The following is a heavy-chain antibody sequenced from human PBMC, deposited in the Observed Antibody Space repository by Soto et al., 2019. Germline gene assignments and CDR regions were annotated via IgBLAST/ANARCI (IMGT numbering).Heavy chain of an antibody. CDR3: ASVVDTLDY. D-gene: IGHD5-18*01. J-gene: IGHJ4*02. V-gene: IGHV3-30-3*01. Sequence: QVQLVESGGGVVQPGRSLRLSCAASGFTFSSYAMHWVRQAPGKGLEWVAVISYDGSNKYYADSVKGRFTISRDNSKNTLYLQMNSLRAEDTAVYYCASVVDTLDYWGQGTLVTVSS. CDR1: GFTFSSYA. CDR2: ISYDGSNK.